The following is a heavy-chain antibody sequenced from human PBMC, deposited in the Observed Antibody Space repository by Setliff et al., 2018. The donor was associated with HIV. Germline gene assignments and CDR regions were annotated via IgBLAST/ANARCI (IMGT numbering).Heavy chain of an antibody. Sequence: ASVKVSCKASGYTFTDYYIHWVRQAPGQGLEWMGRINPNSGGKNYAQKFQGRVTITRDTSISTTYMELSRLTYDDTAVYYCASDIAVIPAASQVGGFDIWGQGTMVTVSS. CDR1: GYTFTDYY. J-gene: IGHJ3*02. CDR2: INPNSGGK. CDR3: ASDIAVIPAASQVGGFDI. D-gene: IGHD2-2*01. V-gene: IGHV1-2*06.